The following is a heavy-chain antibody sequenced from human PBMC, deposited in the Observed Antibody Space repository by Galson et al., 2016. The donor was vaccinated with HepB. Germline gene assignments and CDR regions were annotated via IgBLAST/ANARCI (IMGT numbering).Heavy chain of an antibody. CDR2: ISWDGGST. CDR3: AKDSWGSTSWNFQH. CDR1: GFTFDDYT. Sequence: SLRLSCAASGFTFDDYTLHWVRQAPGKGLEWVSLISWDGGSTYYADSVKGRFTISRDNSKNSLYLQMNSLRTEDTAFYYCAKDSWGSTSWNFQHWGQGTLVTVSS. J-gene: IGHJ1*01. D-gene: IGHD6-13*01. V-gene: IGHV3-43*01.